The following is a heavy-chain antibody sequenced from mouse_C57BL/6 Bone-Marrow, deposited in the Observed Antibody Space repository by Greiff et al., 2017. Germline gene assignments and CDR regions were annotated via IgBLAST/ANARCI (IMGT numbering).Heavy chain of an antibody. V-gene: IGHV14-4*01. CDR3: TLPSSTTVVSVDY. J-gene: IGHJ2*01. CDR1: GFNIKDDY. Sequence: EVQLQQSGAELVRPGASVKLSCTASGFNIKDDYMHWVKQRPEQGLEWIGWIDPENGDTEYASKFQGKATITADTSSNTAYLQLSSLTSEDTAVYYCTLPSSTTVVSVDYWGQGTTLTVSS. D-gene: IGHD1-1*01. CDR2: IDPENGDT.